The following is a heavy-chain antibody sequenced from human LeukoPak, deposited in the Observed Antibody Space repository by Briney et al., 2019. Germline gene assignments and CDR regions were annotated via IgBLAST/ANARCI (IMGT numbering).Heavy chain of an antibody. CDR1: GGSFSGYY. CDR2: INHSGST. D-gene: IGHD4-17*01. CDR3: ARFSRDYGDYYPFDY. Sequence: SETLSLTCAVYGGSFSGYYWSWLRQPPGKGLEWIGEINHSGSTNYNPSLKSRVTISVDTSKNQFSLKLSSVTAADTAVYYCARFSRDYGDYYPFDYWGQGTLVTVSS. V-gene: IGHV4-34*01. J-gene: IGHJ4*02.